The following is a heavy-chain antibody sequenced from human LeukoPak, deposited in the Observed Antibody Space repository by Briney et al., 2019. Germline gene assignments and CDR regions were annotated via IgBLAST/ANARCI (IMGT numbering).Heavy chain of an antibody. V-gene: IGHV4-59*08. CDR3: ARHGPYLGRLGWFDP. J-gene: IGHJ5*02. D-gene: IGHD1-26*01. Sequence: KPSETLSLTCTVSGGSTSSYYWSWIRQPPGKGLEWIGYIYYTGSTNYNPSLKSRVTISVDTSKNQFSLNLSSVTAADTAVYYCARHGPYLGRLGWFDPWGQGTLVTVSS. CDR1: GGSTSSYY. CDR2: IYYTGST.